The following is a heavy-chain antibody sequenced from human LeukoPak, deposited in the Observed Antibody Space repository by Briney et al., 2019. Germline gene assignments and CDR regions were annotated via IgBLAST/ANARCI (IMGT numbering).Heavy chain of an antibody. CDR2: ITASGGNT. CDR1: GFTFSSYA. J-gene: IGHJ4*02. V-gene: IGHV3-23*01. D-gene: IGHD5-18*01. CDR3: AKGNGYSYGRYYFDY. Sequence: PGGSLRLSCAASGFTFSSYAMGWVRQASGKGLEWVSAITASGGNTYYADSVKGRFTISRDNSKNTLYLQVNSLRAEDTAVYYCAKGNGYSYGRYYFDYWGQGTLVTVSS.